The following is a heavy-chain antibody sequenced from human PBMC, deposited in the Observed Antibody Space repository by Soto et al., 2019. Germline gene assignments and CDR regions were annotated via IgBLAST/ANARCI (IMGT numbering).Heavy chain of an antibody. Sequence: GGSLRLSCAASGFTFSSYAMSWVRQAPGKGLEWVSAISGSGGSTYYADSVKGRFTISRDNSKNTLYLQMNSLRAEDTAVYYCAKTLGNGAPYYYYGMDVWGQGTTVTVSS. CDR1: GFTFSSYA. CDR3: AKTLGNGAPYYYYGMDV. CDR2: ISGSGGST. D-gene: IGHD2-8*01. V-gene: IGHV3-23*01. J-gene: IGHJ6*02.